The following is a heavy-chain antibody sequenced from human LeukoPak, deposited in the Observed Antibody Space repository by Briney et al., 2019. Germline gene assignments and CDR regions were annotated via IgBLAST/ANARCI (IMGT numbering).Heavy chain of an antibody. D-gene: IGHD2-15*01. CDR2: IRSKAYGGTT. J-gene: IGHJ4*02. V-gene: IGHV3-49*04. CDR3: TLSGGIY. CDR1: GFTFGDYA. Sequence: GGSLRLSCTPSGFTFGDYAMSWVRQAPGKGLEWVGFIRSKAYGGTTEYAASVKGRFTISRDDSKSIAYLQMNSMKTEDTAVYYCTLSGGIYWGQGTLVTVSS.